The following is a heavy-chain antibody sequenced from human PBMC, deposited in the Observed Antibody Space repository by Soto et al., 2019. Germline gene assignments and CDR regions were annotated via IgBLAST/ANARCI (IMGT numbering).Heavy chain of an antibody. CDR3: ARPYYDFWSGYPHGGMDV. CDR2: INPNSGGT. J-gene: IGHJ6*02. Sequence: ASVKVSCKASGYTFTGYYMHWVRQAPGEGLEWMGWINPNSGGTNYAQKFQGRVTMTRDTSISTAYMELSRLRSDDTAVYYCARPYYDFWSGYPHGGMDVWGQGTTVTVSS. CDR1: GYTFTGYY. D-gene: IGHD3-3*01. V-gene: IGHV1-2*02.